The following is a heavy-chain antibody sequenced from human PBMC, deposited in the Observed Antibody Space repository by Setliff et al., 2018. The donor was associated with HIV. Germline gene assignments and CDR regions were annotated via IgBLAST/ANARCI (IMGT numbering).Heavy chain of an antibody. J-gene: IGHJ4*02. CDR1: GYTLSKYG. CDR2: ISGYNGET. CDR3: ARDLVGHGSGSYHDIPFDH. Sequence: ASVKVSCKTSGYTLSKYGISWVRQAPGQGLEWMGWISGYNGETKYAQKFQGRLTVTTDTSTSMAYMELRSLRSDDTAIYYCARDLVGHGSGSYHDIPFDHWGQGTLVTVSS. D-gene: IGHD3-10*01. V-gene: IGHV1-18*01.